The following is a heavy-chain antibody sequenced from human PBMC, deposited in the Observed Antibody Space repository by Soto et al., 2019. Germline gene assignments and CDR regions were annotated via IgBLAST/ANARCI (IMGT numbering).Heavy chain of an antibody. CDR1: GFTFDDYA. CDR2: ISWNSGSK. J-gene: IGHJ4*02. D-gene: IGHD1-1*01. Sequence: LRLSCAASGFTFDDYAMQWVRQPPGKGLEWVSGISWNSGSKGYADSVKGRFTISRDNAKNSLYLQMNSLRVEDTALYYCAKSRQGNNWYYFDFWGQGPLVTVYS. CDR3: AKSRQGNNWYYFDF. V-gene: IGHV3-9*01.